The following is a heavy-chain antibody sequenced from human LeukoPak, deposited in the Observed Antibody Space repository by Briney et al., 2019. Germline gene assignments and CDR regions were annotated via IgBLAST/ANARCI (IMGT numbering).Heavy chain of an antibody. V-gene: IGHV4-38-2*02. Sequence: PSETLSLTCTVSGYSISSGYYWGWIRQSPGKGLEWIGSIYYSGSSYYNPSLKSRDIISVDTSKNQFSLKVSPVTAADTAVYFCARLFDDYGDQRGLDYWGQGILVTVSS. CDR3: ARLFDDYGDQRGLDY. D-gene: IGHD4-17*01. CDR2: IYYSGSS. J-gene: IGHJ4*02. CDR1: GYSISSGYY.